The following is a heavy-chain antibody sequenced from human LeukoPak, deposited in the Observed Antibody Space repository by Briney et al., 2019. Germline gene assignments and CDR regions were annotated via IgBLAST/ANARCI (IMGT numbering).Heavy chain of an antibody. CDR3: ARGGGLDV. V-gene: IGHV3-30-3*01. J-gene: IGHJ6*02. Sequence: GGSLRLSCAASGFTFGSYAMHWVRQAPGKGLEWVAVISYDGSNQYYADSVKGRFTISRDNSKNTLFLQMNSLRAEDTAVYFCARGGGLDVWGQGATVTVSS. CDR1: GFTFGSYA. D-gene: IGHD3-16*01. CDR2: ISYDGSNQ.